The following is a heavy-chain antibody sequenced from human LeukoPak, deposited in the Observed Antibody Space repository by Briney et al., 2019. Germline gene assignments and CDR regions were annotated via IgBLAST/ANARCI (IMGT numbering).Heavy chain of an antibody. CDR3: ARHIQVTFRVSRLGWFDA. V-gene: IGHV4-39*01. Sequence: SSYAMSWVRQAPGKGLEWIGSIYYSGSTYYNPSLKSRVTISVDTSKNQFSLKLSSVTAADTAVYYCARHIQVTFRVSRLGWFDAWGQGTLVTVSS. J-gene: IGHJ5*02. CDR2: IYYSGST. D-gene: IGHD3-9*01. CDR1: SSYA.